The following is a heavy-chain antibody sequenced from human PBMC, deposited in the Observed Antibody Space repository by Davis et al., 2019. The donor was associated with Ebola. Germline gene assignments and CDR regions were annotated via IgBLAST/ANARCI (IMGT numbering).Heavy chain of an antibody. CDR3: ARGRGDCSSTSCSYLYYFDY. V-gene: IGHV4-34*01. Sequence: MPRGSLRLSCPVSGGSFSPSYWSWIRQPPGKGLEWIGETNHSGSTIYNPSLKSRVTISVDTSKNQFSLKLSSVTAADTAVYYCARGRGDCSSTSCSYLYYFDYWGQGTLVTVSS. D-gene: IGHD2-2*01. CDR1: GGSFSPSY. CDR2: TNHSGST. J-gene: IGHJ4*02.